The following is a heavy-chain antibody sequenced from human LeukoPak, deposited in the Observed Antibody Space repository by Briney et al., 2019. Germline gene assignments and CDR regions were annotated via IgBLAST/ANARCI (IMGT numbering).Heavy chain of an antibody. CDR1: GFTFSSYV. D-gene: IGHD3-9*01. CDR2: ISSSGGST. Sequence: GGSLRLSCVAFGFTFSSYVMSWVRQAPGKGLEWVSAISSSGGSTYYADSVKGRFTISRDNSKNTLYLQMNSLRAEDTAVYYCAKFEAGAFDIWGQGTMVTVSS. V-gene: IGHV3-23*01. CDR3: AKFEAGAFDI. J-gene: IGHJ3*02.